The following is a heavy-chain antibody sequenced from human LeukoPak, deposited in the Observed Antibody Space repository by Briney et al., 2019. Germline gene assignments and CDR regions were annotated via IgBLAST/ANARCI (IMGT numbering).Heavy chain of an antibody. CDR1: GYSFTSYW. CDR2: IYPGDSDT. Sequence: GESLKISRKGSGYSFTSYWIGWVRQMPGKGLEGMGIIYPGDSDTRYSPSFQGQVTISADKSISTAYLQWSSLKASDTAMYYCARSHDTVAGDFGYWGQGTLVTVSS. V-gene: IGHV5-51*01. J-gene: IGHJ4*02. D-gene: IGHD6-19*01. CDR3: ARSHDTVAGDFGY.